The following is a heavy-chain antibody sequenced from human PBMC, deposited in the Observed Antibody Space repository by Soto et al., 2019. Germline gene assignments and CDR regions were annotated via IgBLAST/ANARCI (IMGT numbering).Heavy chain of an antibody. CDR1: RFRFSAYG. J-gene: IGHJ4*01. D-gene: IGHD6-19*01. CDR2: ISDDGKTQ. CDR3: VKGGYKTGWPPFDH. V-gene: IGHV3-30*18. Sequence: QVKLVESGGAVVQSGRSLRLSCTASRFRFSAYGMHWVRQAPGKGLEWVALISDDGKTQFFTDSVEGRFTISRGNSRNTLYLQMNSLRPEDTAVYYCVKGGYKTGWPPFDHWGHGTRVTVSS.